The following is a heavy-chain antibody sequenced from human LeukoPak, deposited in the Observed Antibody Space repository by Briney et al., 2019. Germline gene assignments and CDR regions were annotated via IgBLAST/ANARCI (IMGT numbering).Heavy chain of an antibody. D-gene: IGHD3-22*01. CDR3: ARDHHRRLYDSQARDTFDF. J-gene: IGHJ3*01. V-gene: IGHV3-15*01. CDR1: GFTFSNAW. Sequence: GGSLRLSCAASGFTFSNAWMTWVHRAPGKGLEWVGRIKTKTDGGTTDYAAPVKGRFTISRDNAKNSLYLQMNSLRAEDTAVYYCARDHHRRLYDSQARDTFDFWGQGTMVTVSS. CDR2: IKTKTDGGTT.